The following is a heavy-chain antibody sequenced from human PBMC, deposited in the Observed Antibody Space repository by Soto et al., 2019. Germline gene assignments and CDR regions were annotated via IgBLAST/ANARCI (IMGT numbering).Heavy chain of an antibody. J-gene: IGHJ4*02. D-gene: IGHD1-1*01. Sequence: SETLSLTCTVSGGSISGYYWSWIRQPPGKGLEWIAYIYYSGSSNSNPSLKSRVTISVDTSKNQISLKLSSVTAADTAVYYCARHSNEYRKSLDYWGQGILVT. CDR2: IYYSGSS. CDR1: GGSISGYY. CDR3: ARHSNEYRKSLDY. V-gene: IGHV4-59*08.